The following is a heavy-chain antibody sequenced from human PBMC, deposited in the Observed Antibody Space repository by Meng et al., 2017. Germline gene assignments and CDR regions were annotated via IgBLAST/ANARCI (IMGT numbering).Heavy chain of an antibody. CDR2: IIPIFGTA. Sequence: QGQRVQSGAEGKKPGSSVKVSCKASGGTFSSYAISWVRQAPGQGLEWMGGIIPIFGTANYAQKFQGRVTITADKSTSTAYMELSSLRSEDTAVYYCHSGWYQAGDDYWGQGTLVTVSS. J-gene: IGHJ4*02. CDR3: HSGWYQAGDDY. CDR1: GGTFSSYA. V-gene: IGHV1-69*06. D-gene: IGHD6-19*01.